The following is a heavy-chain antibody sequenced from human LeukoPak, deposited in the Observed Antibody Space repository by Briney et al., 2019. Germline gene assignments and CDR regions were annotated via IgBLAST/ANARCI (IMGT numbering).Heavy chain of an antibody. V-gene: IGHV4-4*07. D-gene: IGHD3-22*01. J-gene: IGHJ2*01. Sequence: PSETLSLTCTVSGGSISSYYWSWIRQPAGKGLEWIGRIYTSGSSNYNPSLKSRVTISVDTSKNHFSLKLSSVTAADTAVYYCASVYYYDSRAYYGAEWVWYFDLWGRGTLVTVSS. CDR3: ASVYYYDSRAYYGAEWVWYFDL. CDR2: IYTSGSS. CDR1: GGSISSYY.